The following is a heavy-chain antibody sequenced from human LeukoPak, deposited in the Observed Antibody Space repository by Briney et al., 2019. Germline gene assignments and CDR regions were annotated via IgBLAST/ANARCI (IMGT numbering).Heavy chain of an antibody. D-gene: IGHD4-17*01. CDR1: GFIASNKY. CDR2: IRSDGTT. V-gene: IGHV3-66*04. CDR3: ARRRGGYGEGELDY. Sequence: GGSLRLSCAASGFIASNKYMSWVRQAPGKGLEWVSTIRSDGTTDYADSVKGRFTISRDDSKNTVYLQMDSLRVEDTAVYSCARRRGGYGEGELDYWGQGTLVTVSS. J-gene: IGHJ4*02.